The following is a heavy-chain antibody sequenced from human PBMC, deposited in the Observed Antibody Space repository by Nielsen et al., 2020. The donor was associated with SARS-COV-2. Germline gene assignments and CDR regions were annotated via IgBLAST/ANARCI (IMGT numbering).Heavy chain of an antibody. Sequence: GGSLRLSCAASGFMVSDSYMSWIRQTPGKGLEWISYISSSGSYTNYADSVTGRFTISRDNSKGTVSLHMNSLRPGDTAVYFCARSGSPYYSYSYFDYWGQGTQVTVSS. CDR2: ISSSGSYT. J-gene: IGHJ4*02. D-gene: IGHD5-18*01. V-gene: IGHV3-11*06. CDR1: GFMVSDSY. CDR3: ARSGSPYYSYSYFDY.